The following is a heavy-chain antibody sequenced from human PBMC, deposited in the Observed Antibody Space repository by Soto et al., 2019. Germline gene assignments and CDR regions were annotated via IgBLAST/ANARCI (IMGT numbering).Heavy chain of an antibody. V-gene: IGHV1-18*04. D-gene: IGHD3-22*01. J-gene: IGHJ1*01. CDR2: ISAYNGNT. CDR1: GYTFTSYG. CDR3: ATSREYDSICYLGCQH. Sequence: SVKVSCKASGYTFTSYGISWVRQAPGQRLEWMGWISAYNGNTNYAQKLQGRVTMTTDTSTSTAYMELRSLRSDDTAVYYCATSREYDSICYLGCQHWGQGTLVTVSS.